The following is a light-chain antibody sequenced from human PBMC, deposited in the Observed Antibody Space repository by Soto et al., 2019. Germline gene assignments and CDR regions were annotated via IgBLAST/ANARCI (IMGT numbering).Light chain of an antibody. Sequence: QSVLTQPPSASGSPGQSVTISCTGTSSDVGGYDFGSWYQQFAGKAPKLIIYEVTKRPSGVPDRFSGSKSGNTASLTVSGLQAADEAAYYFSSYADITKVVFGGGTQLTVL. CDR1: SSDVGGYDF. CDR2: EVT. V-gene: IGLV2-8*01. CDR3: SSYADITKVV. J-gene: IGLJ2*01.